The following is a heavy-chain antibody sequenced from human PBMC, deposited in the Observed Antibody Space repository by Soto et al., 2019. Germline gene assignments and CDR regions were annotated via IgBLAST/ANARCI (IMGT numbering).Heavy chain of an antibody. Sequence: QVQLVQSGAEVKKPGASVKVSCKASGYSFTTYTITWLRQAPGQGLEWLGWISVYNGNTNYPRTVQGRVTLTTDIATSTVYMELRSLSSDDTAVYYCARIPAEYAFALDVWGPGTTVTVSS. V-gene: IGHV1-18*04. CDR2: ISVYNGNT. D-gene: IGHD6-25*01. J-gene: IGHJ6*02. CDR3: ARIPAEYAFALDV. CDR1: GYSFTTYT.